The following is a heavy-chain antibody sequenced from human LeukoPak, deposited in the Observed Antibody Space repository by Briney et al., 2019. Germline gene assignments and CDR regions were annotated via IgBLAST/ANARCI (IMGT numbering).Heavy chain of an antibody. V-gene: IGHV4-4*02. D-gene: IGHD6-19*01. J-gene: IGHJ6*03. Sequence: SETLSLTCAVSGGSISSSNWWSWVRQPPGRGLEWIGEIYHSGSTNYNPSLKSRVTISVDKSKNQFSLKLSSVTAADTAVYYCARGGSSGWYVSYYMDVWGKGTTVTISS. CDR3: ARGGSSGWYVSYYMDV. CDR2: IYHSGST. CDR1: GGSISSSNW.